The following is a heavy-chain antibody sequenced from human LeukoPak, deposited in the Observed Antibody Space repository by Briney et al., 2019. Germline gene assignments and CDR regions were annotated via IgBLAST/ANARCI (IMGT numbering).Heavy chain of an antibody. J-gene: IGHJ4*02. CDR1: GFTFSNYA. Sequence: GGSLRLSCAASGFTFSNYAVSWVRQAPGKGLEWVSGINGNGGTYYADSVKGRFTISRDNSKNTLYLQMNSLRAEDTAVYYCAKGRASAGASSFDYWGQGTLVTVSS. V-gene: IGHV3-23*01. CDR2: INGNGGT. CDR3: AKGRASAGASSFDY. D-gene: IGHD1-26*01.